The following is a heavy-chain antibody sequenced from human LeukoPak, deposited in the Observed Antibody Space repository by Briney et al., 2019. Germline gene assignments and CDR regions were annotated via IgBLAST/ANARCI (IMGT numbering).Heavy chain of an antibody. V-gene: IGHV3-23*01. Sequence: GGSLRLSCPASGFTFSSYAMSWVRQAPGKGLEWVSAISGSGGSTYYADSVKGRFTISRDNSKNTLYLQMNSLRAEDTAVYYCAKGPYCSGGSCYGPFDYWGQGTLVTVSS. CDR2: ISGSGGST. J-gene: IGHJ4*02. CDR3: AKGPYCSGGSCYGPFDY. CDR1: GFTFSSYA. D-gene: IGHD2-15*01.